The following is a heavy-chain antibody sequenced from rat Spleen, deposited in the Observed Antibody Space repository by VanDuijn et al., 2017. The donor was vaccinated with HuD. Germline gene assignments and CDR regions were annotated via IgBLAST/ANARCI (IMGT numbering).Heavy chain of an antibody. D-gene: IGHD1-4*01. Sequence: EVQLVESGGGLVQPGRSLKLPCAASGFTFSNYYMAWVRQAPTKGLEWVAYISTGGGSTYYRYSVKGRFSISRDNAKSTLSLQMDSRRSEDTATYYCTTALPGTAYFDYWGQGVMVTVSS. CDR3: TTALPGTAYFDY. J-gene: IGHJ2*01. CDR1: GFTFSNYY. CDR2: ISTGGGST. V-gene: IGHV5-27*01.